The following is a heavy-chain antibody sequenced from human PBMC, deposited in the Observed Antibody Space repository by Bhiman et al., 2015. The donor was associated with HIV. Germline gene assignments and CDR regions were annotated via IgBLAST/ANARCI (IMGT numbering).Heavy chain of an antibody. V-gene: IGHV3-7*05. J-gene: IGHJ4*02. Sequence: EVQLVESGGNLVQPGGSLRLSCAASGFTFSSYWMSWVRQAPGKGLEWVANINHDGSEKYYVDSVKGRFTISRDNAKNSLYLQMNSLRAEDTAVYYCARDRPLAAHYFDYWGQGTLVTVSS. CDR2: INHDGSEK. D-gene: IGHD6-13*01. CDR3: ARDRPLAAHYFDY. CDR1: GFTFSSYW.